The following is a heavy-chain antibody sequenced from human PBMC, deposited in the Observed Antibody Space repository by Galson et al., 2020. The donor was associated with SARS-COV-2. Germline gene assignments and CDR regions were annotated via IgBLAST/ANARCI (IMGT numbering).Heavy chain of an antibody. CDR1: GGSLSSSS. Sequence: SETLSLTCAVSGGSLSSSSWTWVRLSPEKGLEWIGEINIGGNTNYSPSLTNRVTVSTNTHKNQFPLNQRYFSAAETALYFCPRGRPAVVPSPVLGLGPFYSYYYLDVWGKGTTVTVSS. D-gene: IGHD3-16*01. V-gene: IGHV4-34*01. J-gene: IGHJ6*03. CDR2: INIGGNT. CDR3: PRGRPAVVPSPVLGLGPFYSYYYLDV.